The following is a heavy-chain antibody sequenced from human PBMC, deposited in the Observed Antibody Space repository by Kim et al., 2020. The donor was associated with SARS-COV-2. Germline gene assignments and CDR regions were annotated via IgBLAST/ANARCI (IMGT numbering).Heavy chain of an antibody. CDR2: VYYSGST. CDR1: GDSVTSGNYY. J-gene: IGHJ4*02. D-gene: IGHD3-16*01. Sequence: SETLSLTCTVSGDSVTSGNYYWSWIRQPPGKGLEWIGYVYYSGSTSYNPSLKSRITISLDTSKNQFSLRLGSVTAADTAVYYCASGLTRRVTPFGSWGQGTLVTLSS. CDR3: ASGLTRRVTPFGS. V-gene: IGHV4-61*01.